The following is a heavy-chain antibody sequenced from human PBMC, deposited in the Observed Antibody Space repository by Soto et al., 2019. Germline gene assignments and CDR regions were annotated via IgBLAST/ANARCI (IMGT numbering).Heavy chain of an antibody. CDR1: GGSMSSSNW. D-gene: IGHD1-26*01. V-gene: IGHV4-4*02. CDR3: ARSEATGLDY. Sequence: QVQLQESGPGLVKPSGTLSLTCTVSGGSMSSSNWWNWVRQSPGKGLEWIGEAHHSGRTNYNPSHKRRVTISVDKSKSHFSLKLSSVTAADTAVYYCARSEATGLDYWGQGTLVTVSS. J-gene: IGHJ4*02. CDR2: AHHSGRT.